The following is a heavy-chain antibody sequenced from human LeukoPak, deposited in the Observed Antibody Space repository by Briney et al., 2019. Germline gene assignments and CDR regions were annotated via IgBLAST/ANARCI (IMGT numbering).Heavy chain of an antibody. CDR1: GFTFSDYY. V-gene: IGHV3-11*04. CDR2: ISSSGSTI. J-gene: IGHJ3*02. D-gene: IGHD2-2*01. CDR3: ARDIVVVPAAYGDAFDI. Sequence: GGSLRVYCAASGFTFSDYYMSWIRQAPGKGLEWVSYISSSGSTIYYADSVKGRFTISRDNAKNSLYLQMNSLRAEDTAVYYCARDIVVVPAAYGDAFDIWGQGTMVTVSS.